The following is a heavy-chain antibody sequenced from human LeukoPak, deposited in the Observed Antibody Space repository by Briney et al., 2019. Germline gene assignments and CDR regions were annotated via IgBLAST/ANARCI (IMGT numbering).Heavy chain of an antibody. J-gene: IGHJ4*02. CDR2: INLNSGGT. V-gene: IGHV1-2*06. CDR1: GYTFTGYF. CDR3: ARDLSSTSNWEFDF. Sequence: ASVKVSRKASGYTFTGYFMHWVRQAPGQGLEWMGRINLNSGGTYYAQNFQGRVTMTRDTSISTAYVELSRLTSDDTAMYYCARDLSSTSNWEFDFWGQGTLVTVSS. D-gene: IGHD1-26*01.